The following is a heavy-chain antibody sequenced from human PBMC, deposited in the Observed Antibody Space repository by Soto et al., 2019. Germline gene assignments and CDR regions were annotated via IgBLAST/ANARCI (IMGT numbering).Heavy chain of an antibody. CDR2: IYYSGST. D-gene: IGHD3-10*01. CDR1: GGSISSSSYY. J-gene: IGHJ5*02. V-gene: IGHV4-39*01. CDR3: ARHATSLSLLWFGELLGLKLGWFDP. Sequence: PSETLSLTCTVSGGSISSSSYYWGWIRQPPGKGLEWIGSIYYSGSTYYNPSLKSRVTISVDTSKNQFSLKLSSVTAADTAVYYCARHATSLSLLWFGELLGLKLGWFDPRGQGTLVTVSS.